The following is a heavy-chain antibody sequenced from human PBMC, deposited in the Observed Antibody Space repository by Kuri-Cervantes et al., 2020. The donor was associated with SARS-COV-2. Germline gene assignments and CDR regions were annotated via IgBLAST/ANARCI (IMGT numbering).Heavy chain of an antibody. Sequence: GGSLRLSCAASGFTFSSYAMSWVRQAPGKGLEWVSGINWNGGSTGYADSVKGRFTISRDNAKNSLYLQMNSLRDEDTAVYYCARVPVYYYYYYMDVWGKGTTVTVSS. V-gene: IGHV3-20*04. CDR1: GFTFSSYA. CDR3: ARVPVYYYYYYMDV. J-gene: IGHJ6*03. CDR2: INWNGGST.